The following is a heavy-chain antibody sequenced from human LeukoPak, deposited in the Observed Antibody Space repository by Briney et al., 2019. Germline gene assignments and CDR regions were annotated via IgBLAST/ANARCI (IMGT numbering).Heavy chain of an antibody. CDR3: ARVLTGSHYYYYGMDV. CDR2: IWYDGSSK. CDR1: GFTFSSYG. Sequence: PGGSLRLSCAASGFTFSSYGMHWVRQAPGKGLEWVAVIWYDGSSKYYADSVKGRFTISRDNSKNTLYLQMNSLRAEDTAVYYCARVLTGSHYYYYGMDVWGQGTTVTVSS. J-gene: IGHJ6*02. D-gene: IGHD1-20*01. V-gene: IGHV3-33*01.